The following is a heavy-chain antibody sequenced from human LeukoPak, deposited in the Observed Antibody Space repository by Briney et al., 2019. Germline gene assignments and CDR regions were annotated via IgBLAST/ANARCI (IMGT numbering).Heavy chain of an antibody. Sequence: PSETLSLTCAVYGGSFSSYYWSWVRQPPGKGLEWIGEIKHSGSNNYNPSLKSRVTIPVDTCKNQFSLKLSSVSAADTAVYSWARHSLYGDYNHWGQGTLVTVPS. CDR2: IKHSGSN. CDR3: ARHSLYGDYNH. D-gene: IGHD4-17*01. J-gene: IGHJ5*02. CDR1: GGSFSSYY. V-gene: IGHV4-34*01.